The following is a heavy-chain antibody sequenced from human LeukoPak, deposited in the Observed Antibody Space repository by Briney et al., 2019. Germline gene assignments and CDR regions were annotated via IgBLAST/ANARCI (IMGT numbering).Heavy chain of an antibody. J-gene: IGHJ6*02. V-gene: IGHV6-1*01. CDR1: GDSVSSNSAA. CDR3: ARVSGGWYEYGMDV. Sequence: QTLSLTCALSGDSVSSNSAAWHWLRQSPSRGLEWLGRTYYRSKWYNDYAVSVKSRITINPDTSKNQFSLQLNSVTPEDTAVYYCARVSGGWYEYGMDVWGQGTTVTVSS. D-gene: IGHD6-19*01. CDR2: TYYRSKWYN.